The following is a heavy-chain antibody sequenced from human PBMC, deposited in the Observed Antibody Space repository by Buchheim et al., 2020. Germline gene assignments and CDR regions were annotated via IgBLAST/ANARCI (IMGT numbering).Heavy chain of an antibody. J-gene: IGHJ4*02. CDR1: GYTFTGYY. Sequence: QVQLVQSGAEVKKPGASVKVSCKASGYTFTGYYMHWVRQAPGQGLEWMGRINPNSGGTNHAQKFQGRVTMTRDTSISTAYMELSRLRSDDTAVYYCARVAGGYYDSSGYYGSFVYWGQGTL. V-gene: IGHV1-2*06. CDR3: ARVAGGYYDSSGYYGSFVY. CDR2: INPNSGGT. D-gene: IGHD3-22*01.